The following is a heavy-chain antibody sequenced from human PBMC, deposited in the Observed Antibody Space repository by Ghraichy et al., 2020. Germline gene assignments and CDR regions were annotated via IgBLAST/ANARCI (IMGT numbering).Heavy chain of an antibody. D-gene: IGHD3-22*01. Sequence: GGSLRLSCAASGFTFSSYSMNWVRQAPGKGLEWVSSISSSSSYIYYADSVKGRFTISRDNAKNSLYLQMNSLRAEDTAVYYCARDSFYYYDSSGYPPTFDYWGQGTLVTVSS. J-gene: IGHJ4*02. CDR2: ISSSSSYI. CDR3: ARDSFYYYDSSGYPPTFDY. CDR1: GFTFSSYS. V-gene: IGHV3-21*01.